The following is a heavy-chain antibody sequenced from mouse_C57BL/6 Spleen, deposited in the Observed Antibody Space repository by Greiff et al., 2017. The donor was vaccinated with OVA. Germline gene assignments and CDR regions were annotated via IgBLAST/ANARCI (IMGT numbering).Heavy chain of an antibody. V-gene: IGHV1-64*01. CDR3: ARDYDYDERSAMDY. CDR1: GYTFTSYW. J-gene: IGHJ4*01. CDR2: IHPNSGST. D-gene: IGHD2-4*01. Sequence: QVQLQQPGAELVKPGASVKLSCKASGYTFTSYWMHCVKQRPGQGLEWIGMIHPNSGSTNYNEKFKSKATLTVDKSSSTAYMQLSSLTSEDSAVYYCARDYDYDERSAMDYWGQGTSVTVSS.